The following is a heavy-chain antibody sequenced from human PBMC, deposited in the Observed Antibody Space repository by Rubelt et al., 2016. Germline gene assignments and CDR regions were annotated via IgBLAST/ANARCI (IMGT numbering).Heavy chain of an antibody. Sequence: QLQLQESGPGLVKPSETLSLTCTVSGGSVSSSSYSWGWIRQPPGKGLEWIGSISYSGSTYYNPSLKRRVTVSVETSKNQFSVKMSSVTAAEKAVYYCARGNSAEYWGQGTLVTVSS. D-gene: IGHD4-23*01. CDR3: ARGNSAEY. CDR2: ISYSGST. CDR1: GGSVSSSSYS. J-gene: IGHJ4*02. V-gene: IGHV4-39*07.